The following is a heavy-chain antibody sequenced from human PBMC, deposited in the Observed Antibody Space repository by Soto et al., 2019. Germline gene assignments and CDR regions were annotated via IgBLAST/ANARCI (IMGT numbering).Heavy chain of an antibody. CDR2: IIPIFGTA. J-gene: IGHJ6*02. V-gene: IGHV1-69*13. D-gene: IGHD5-18*01. Sequence: SVKVSCKASGGTFSSYAISWVRQAPGQGLEWMGGIIPIFGTANYAQKFQGRVTITADESTSTAYMELSSLRSEDTAVYYCARDLGLGYSYGFNYYYGMDVWGQGTTVTVSS. CDR1: GGTFSSYA. CDR3: ARDLGLGYSYGFNYYYGMDV.